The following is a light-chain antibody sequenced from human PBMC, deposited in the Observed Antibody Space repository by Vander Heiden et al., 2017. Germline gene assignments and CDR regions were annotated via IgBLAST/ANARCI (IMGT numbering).Light chain of an antibody. CDR2: DVS. CDR1: SSDVGGYNY. Sequence: QSALTQPASVSGSPGQSITISCTGTSSDVGGYNYVSWYQQHPGKAPKLMIYDVSNRPSGVSNRVSGSEDEADYYCSSYTSSSTLVFGGGTKLTVL. V-gene: IGLV2-14*01. CDR3: SSYTSSSTLV. J-gene: IGLJ3*02.